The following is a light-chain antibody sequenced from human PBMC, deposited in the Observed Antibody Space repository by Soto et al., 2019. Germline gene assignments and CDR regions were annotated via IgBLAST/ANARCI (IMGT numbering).Light chain of an antibody. CDR3: QQYNKWPRT. CDR1: QSVITN. Sequence: EIAVTRSPAPLSVAPGGRATPSCRASQSVITNLAWYQQKPGQAPRLVIYGASTRAAIIPARFSGSGSGTEFTLTISRLQSEDFAVYYCQQYNKWPRTVGQGTKVDIK. V-gene: IGKV3-15*01. CDR2: GAS. J-gene: IGKJ1*01.